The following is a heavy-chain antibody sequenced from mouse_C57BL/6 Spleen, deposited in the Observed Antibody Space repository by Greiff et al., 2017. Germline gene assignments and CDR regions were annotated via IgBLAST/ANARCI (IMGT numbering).Heavy chain of an antibody. Sequence: QVQLKESGPELVKPGASVKISCKASGYAFSSSWMNWVKQRPGKGLEWIGRIYPGDGDTNYNGKFKGKATLTADKSSSTAYMQLSSLTSEDSAVYFCAKTAQATRAMDYWGQGTSVTVSS. D-gene: IGHD3-2*02. CDR2: IYPGDGDT. V-gene: IGHV1-82*01. CDR1: GYAFSSSW. CDR3: AKTAQATRAMDY. J-gene: IGHJ4*01.